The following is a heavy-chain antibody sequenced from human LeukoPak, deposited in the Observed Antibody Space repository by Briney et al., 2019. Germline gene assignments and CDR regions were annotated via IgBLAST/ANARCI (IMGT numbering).Heavy chain of an antibody. CDR3: ARGEWNSYCGGDCYIYPDY. J-gene: IGHJ4*02. V-gene: IGHV1-69*04. CDR1: GGTFSSYA. D-gene: IGHD2-21*02. Sequence: SVKVSCKASGGTFSSYAISWVRQAPGQGLEWMGRIIPILGIANYAQKFQGRVAITADKSTSTAYMELSSLRSEDTAVYYCARGEWNSYCGGDCYIYPDYWGQGTLVTVSS. CDR2: IIPILGIA.